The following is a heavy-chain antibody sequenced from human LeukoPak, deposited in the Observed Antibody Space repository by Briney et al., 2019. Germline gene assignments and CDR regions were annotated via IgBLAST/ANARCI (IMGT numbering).Heavy chain of an antibody. Sequence: SETLSLTCAVSGGSISNSNYYWGWIRQPPGKGLEWIGSIYYSGSTYYKPSLKSRVSISVDTSKNQFSLKLSSVIAADTAVYYCARRVATAGDYWGQGTLVTVSS. J-gene: IGHJ4*02. CDR2: IYYSGST. V-gene: IGHV4-39*01. D-gene: IGHD6-13*01. CDR1: GGSISNSNYY. CDR3: ARRVATAGDY.